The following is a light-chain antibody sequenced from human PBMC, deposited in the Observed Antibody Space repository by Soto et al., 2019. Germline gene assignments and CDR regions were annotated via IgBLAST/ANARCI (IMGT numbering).Light chain of an antibody. Sequence: QSALTQPRSVSGSPGQSVTISCTGTSSDVGGYNYVSWYQQHPGKAPKLMIYDVSKRPSGVPDRFSGSKSGNTASLTISGLQAEDEADYYCQTWGTGFQFFGGGTQLTVL. CDR2: DVS. V-gene: IGLV2-11*01. CDR1: SSDVGGYNY. J-gene: IGLJ2*01. CDR3: QTWGTGFQF.